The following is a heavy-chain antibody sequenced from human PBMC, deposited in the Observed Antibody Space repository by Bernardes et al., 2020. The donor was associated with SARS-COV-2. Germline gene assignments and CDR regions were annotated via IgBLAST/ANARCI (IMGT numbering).Heavy chain of an antibody. V-gene: IGHV4-34*01. CDR2: INHSGST. CDR3: ARGASSLQVTPCSSTSCATRDYYYYYMDV. J-gene: IGHJ6*03. D-gene: IGHD2-2*01. CDR1: GGSFSGYY. Sequence: SETLSLTCAVYGGSFSGYYWSWIRQPPGKGLEWIGEINHSGSTNYNPSLKSRVTISVDTSKNQFSLKLSSVTAADTAVYYCARGASSLQVTPCSSTSCATRDYYYYYMDVWGKGTTVTVSS.